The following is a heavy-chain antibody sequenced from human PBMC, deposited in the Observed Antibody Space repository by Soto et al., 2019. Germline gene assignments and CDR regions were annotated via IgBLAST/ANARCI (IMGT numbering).Heavy chain of an antibody. CDR3: ARRYGSCFDY. D-gene: IGHD6-6*01. CDR2: ISYDGSNK. J-gene: IGHJ4*02. V-gene: IGHV3-30-3*01. CDR1: GFTVSSNY. Sequence: GGSLRLSCAASGFTVSSNYMSWVRQAPGKGLEWVAVISYDGSNKYYADSVKGRFTISRDNSKNTLSLQMNSLRAEDTAVYYCARRYGSCFDYWGQGTLVTVSS.